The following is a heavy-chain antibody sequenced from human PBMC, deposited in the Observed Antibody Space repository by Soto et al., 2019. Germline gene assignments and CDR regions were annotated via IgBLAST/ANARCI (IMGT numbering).Heavy chain of an antibody. Sequence: QVQLVESGDAVKKPGASVQCSCKASGYIFDYYVSPWGRQARGQGVVWMGWISPYNVKTHSATKIQGRLTMTTDTSTSTAYMDLGSLTSDDTAVYYCVMVDNYVTPTPQDVWGQGTTVTVSS. CDR1: GYIFDYYV. CDR2: ISPYNVKT. J-gene: IGHJ6*02. D-gene: IGHD3-16*01. CDR3: VMVDNYVTPTPQDV. V-gene: IGHV1-18*01.